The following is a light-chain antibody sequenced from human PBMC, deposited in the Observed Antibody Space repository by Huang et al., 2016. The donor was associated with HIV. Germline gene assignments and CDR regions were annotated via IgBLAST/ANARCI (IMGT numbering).Light chain of an antibody. J-gene: IGKJ4*01. V-gene: IGKV3-15*01. Sequence: EIVMTQSPATLSVSPGERATLYCRASQTVSINLAWYQQKPGQAPRLLIYGASTGATGIPARFSGSGSGTEFTLTISSLQSEDFAVYYCQQYNEWPLTFGGGTKVEIK. CDR2: GAS. CDR3: QQYNEWPLT. CDR1: QTVSIN.